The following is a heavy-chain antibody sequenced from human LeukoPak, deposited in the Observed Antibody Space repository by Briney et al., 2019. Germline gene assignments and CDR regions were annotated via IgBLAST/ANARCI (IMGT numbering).Heavy chain of an antibody. D-gene: IGHD3-16*01. J-gene: IGHJ4*02. CDR1: GGTFSSYA. Sequence: GSSVKVSCKASGGTFSSYAISGVRQAPGQGLEWMGGIIPIFGTANFAQKFQGRVTITADESTSTAYMELSSLRSEDTAVYYCARENIRDLGVFDYWGQGTLVTVSS. CDR2: IIPIFGTA. V-gene: IGHV1-69*13. CDR3: ARENIRDLGVFDY.